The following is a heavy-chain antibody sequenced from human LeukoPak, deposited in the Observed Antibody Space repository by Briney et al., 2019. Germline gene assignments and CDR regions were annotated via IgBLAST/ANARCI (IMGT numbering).Heavy chain of an antibody. Sequence: GGYLSLYCAASGFSFSIHSMNWVRQAPGKGLEWVSYISSSSSSMKYADSVKGRFTISRANAKNSLYVQMNSLRAEDTAVYYCASLILSSVATATTGDFDLWGRGTLVTVSS. J-gene: IGHJ2*01. CDR3: ASLILSSVATATTGDFDL. V-gene: IGHV3-48*01. D-gene: IGHD4-17*01. CDR2: ISSSSSSM. CDR1: GFSFSIHS.